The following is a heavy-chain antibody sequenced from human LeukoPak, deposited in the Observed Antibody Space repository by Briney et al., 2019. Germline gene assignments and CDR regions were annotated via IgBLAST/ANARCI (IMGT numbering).Heavy chain of an antibody. V-gene: IGHV1-3*01. CDR2: INAGNGNT. J-gene: IGHJ4*02. CDR3: ARFLLWFGEHNSLDY. CDR1: GYTFTSYA. Sequence: ASVKVSCKASGYTFTSYAMHWVRQAPGQRLEWMGWINAGNGNTKYSQKFQGRVTITRDTSASTAYMELSSLRSGDTAVYYCARFLLWFGEHNSLDYWGQGTLVTVSS. D-gene: IGHD3-10*01.